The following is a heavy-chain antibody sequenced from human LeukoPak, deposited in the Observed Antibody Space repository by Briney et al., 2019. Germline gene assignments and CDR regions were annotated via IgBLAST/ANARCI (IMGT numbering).Heavy chain of an antibody. D-gene: IGHD6-13*01. Sequence: SETLSLTCAVHGGSFNSYSWSWIRQPPEKGLEWIGEVTHGGSTNYNPSLKSRVTISVDTSKNQFSLKLSSVTAADTAVYYCARGSSSWRDAFDIWGQGTMVTVSS. V-gene: IGHV4-34*01. CDR2: VTHGGST. CDR1: GGSFNSYS. J-gene: IGHJ3*02. CDR3: ARGSSSWRDAFDI.